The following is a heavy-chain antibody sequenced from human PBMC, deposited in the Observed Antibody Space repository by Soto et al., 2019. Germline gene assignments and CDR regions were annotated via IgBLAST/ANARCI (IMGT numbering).Heavy chain of an antibody. CDR2: ISGYNGQT. CDR1: AYTFTTYG. J-gene: IGHJ6*02. V-gene: IGHV1-18*03. D-gene: IGHD3-10*01. CDR3: ARDNRKELWVEGLNAMDV. Sequence: QVQLVQSGPEVKKPGASVKVSCKASAYTFTTYGISWVRQAPGQGLEWMGWISGYNGQTNYPQKFRGRVTLTTDTSTSTAYMELRSLRSDDMAMYYCARDNRKELWVEGLNAMDVWGQGTTVTVSS.